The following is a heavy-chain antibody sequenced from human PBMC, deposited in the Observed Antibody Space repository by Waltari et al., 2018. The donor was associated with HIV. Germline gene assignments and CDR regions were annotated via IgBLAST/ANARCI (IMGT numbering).Heavy chain of an antibody. D-gene: IGHD5-12*01. CDR2: MYYEGGT. V-gene: IGHV4-39*07. CDR1: GGSISSSSYY. CDR3: AGYPVPRYSGYDLTLDY. Sequence: QLQLQESGPGLVKPSETLSLTCTVSGGSISSSSYYWGWIRQPPGKGLEWIGGMYYEGGTHYHPSLKRRVSISVDTSKNQFSLKLSSVTAADTAVYYCAGYPVPRYSGYDLTLDYWGQGTLVTVSS. J-gene: IGHJ4*02.